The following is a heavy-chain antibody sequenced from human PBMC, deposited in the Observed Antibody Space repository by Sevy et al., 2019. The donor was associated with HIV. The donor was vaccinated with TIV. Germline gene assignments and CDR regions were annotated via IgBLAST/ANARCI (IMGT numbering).Heavy chain of an antibody. V-gene: IGHV3-23*01. CDR3: AGARYDSSGSFDAFDI. D-gene: IGHD3-22*01. J-gene: IGHJ3*02. CDR2: IFKSGDVT. CDR1: GFTLRTYG. Sequence: GGSLRLSCVASGFTLRTYGMNWVRQAPGKGLKWVSTIFKSGDVTYYADSVKGRFTIARDNSKNTVYLHMNSLRAEDTALYFCAGARYDSSGSFDAFDIWGQGTMVTVSS.